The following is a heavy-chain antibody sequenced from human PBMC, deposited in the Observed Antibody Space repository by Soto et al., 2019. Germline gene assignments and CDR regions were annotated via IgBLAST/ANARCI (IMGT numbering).Heavy chain of an antibody. CDR1: GGSISSSSYY. D-gene: IGHD2-15*01. V-gene: IGHV4-39*01. CDR2: IYYNGNT. Sequence: TSETLSLTCTVSGGSISSSSYYWGWIRQPPGKGLEWIGNIYYNGNTYYNPSLKSRVTISVDTSKNQFSLKLSSVTAADTAVHYCARLRIYCSGGSCYYYFDYWGQGTLVTVSS. CDR3: ARLRIYCSGGSCYYYFDY. J-gene: IGHJ4*02.